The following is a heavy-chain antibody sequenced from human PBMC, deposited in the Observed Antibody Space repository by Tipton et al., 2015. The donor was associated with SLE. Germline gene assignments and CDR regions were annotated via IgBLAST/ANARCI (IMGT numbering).Heavy chain of an antibody. V-gene: IGHV4-34*01. CDR3: ATEGGHGYNPLGY. D-gene: IGHD5-24*01. J-gene: IGHJ4*02. Sequence: TLSLTCAVYGGSFSGYYWSWIRQPPGKGLEWIGEINHSGGTNYNPSLKSRVTISVDTSKNQFSLKLSSVTAADTAVYYCATEGGHGYNPLGYWGQGTLVTVSS. CDR2: INHSGGT. CDR1: GGSFSGYY.